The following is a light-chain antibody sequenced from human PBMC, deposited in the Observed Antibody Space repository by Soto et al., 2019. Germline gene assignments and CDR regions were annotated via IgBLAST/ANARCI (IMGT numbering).Light chain of an antibody. Sequence: DIQMAPSPSTLSASVGARGTITFRASQSISSWLAWYQQKPGKAPKLLIYKASALESGVPSRFSGSGSGTDFTLTISSLQPDDFATYYCQQYGSYSPLTFGGGTKVDIK. CDR1: QSISSW. J-gene: IGKJ4*01. V-gene: IGKV1-5*03. CDR3: QQYGSYSPLT. CDR2: KAS.